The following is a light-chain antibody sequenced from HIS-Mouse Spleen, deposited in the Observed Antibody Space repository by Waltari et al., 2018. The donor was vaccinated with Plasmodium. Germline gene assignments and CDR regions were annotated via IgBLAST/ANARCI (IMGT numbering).Light chain of an antibody. Sequence: QSALTQPASVSGSPGQSITISCTGTSSDVGGYNYVSWYQQTPGTSPKLMIYDVSNRPSGVSNRFSGSKSGNTASLTISGLQAEDEADYYCSSYTSSSTLVFGGGTKLTVL. J-gene: IGLJ2*01. CDR1: SSDVGGYNY. V-gene: IGLV2-14*03. CDR2: DVS. CDR3: SSYTSSSTLV.